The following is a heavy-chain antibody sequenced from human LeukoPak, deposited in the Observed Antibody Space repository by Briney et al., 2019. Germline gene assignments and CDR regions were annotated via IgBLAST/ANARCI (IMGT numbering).Heavy chain of an antibody. CDR2: IYYSGST. D-gene: IGHD4-23*01. J-gene: IGHJ3*02. CDR3: ARSVVGGGAFDI. Sequence: PSQTLSLTCTVSGGSISSGGYYWSWIRQHPGKGLEWIGYIYYSGSTYYNPSLKSRVTISVDTSKNQFSLKLSSVTAADTAVYYCARSVVGGGAFDIWGQGTMVTVSS. V-gene: IGHV4-31*03. CDR1: GGSISSGGYY.